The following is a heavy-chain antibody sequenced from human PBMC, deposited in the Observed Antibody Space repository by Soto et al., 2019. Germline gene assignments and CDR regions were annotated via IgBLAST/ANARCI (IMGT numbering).Heavy chain of an antibody. D-gene: IGHD3-22*01. CDR3: ARDRGYYDSSGYFDY. V-gene: IGHV3-30-3*01. J-gene: IGHJ4*02. Sequence: PGGSLRLSCAASGFTFSSYAMHWVRQAPGKGLEWVAVISYDGSNKYYADSVKGRFTISRDNSKNTLYLQMNSLRAEDTAVYYCARDRGYYDSSGYFDYWGQGTLVTVS. CDR1: GFTFSSYA. CDR2: ISYDGSNK.